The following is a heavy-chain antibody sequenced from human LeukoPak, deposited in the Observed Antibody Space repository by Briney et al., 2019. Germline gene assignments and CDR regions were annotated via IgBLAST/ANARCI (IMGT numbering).Heavy chain of an antibody. D-gene: IGHD6-19*01. V-gene: IGHV4-59*01. CDR2: IYYSGST. CDR1: GGSISSYY. CDR3: ARVSLSSGWLD. J-gene: IGHJ4*02. Sequence: SETLSLTCTVSGGSISSYYWSWIRRPPGKGLEWIGYIYYSGSTYYNPSLRSRVTISVDTSKNQFSLKLSSVTAADTAVYYCARVSLSSGWLDWGQGTLVTVSS.